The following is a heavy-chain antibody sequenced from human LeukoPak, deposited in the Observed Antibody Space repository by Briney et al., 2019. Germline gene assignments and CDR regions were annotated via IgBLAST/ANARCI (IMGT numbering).Heavy chain of an antibody. Sequence: SVKVSCKASGGTFSSYAISWVRQAPGQGLEWMGGIIPIFGTANYAQKFQGRVTITTDESTSTAYMELSSLRSEDTAVYYCAADPSNGWNYAGAFDIWGQGTMVTVSS. CDR3: AADPSNGWNYAGAFDI. CDR2: IIPIFGTA. J-gene: IGHJ3*02. CDR1: GGTFSSYA. D-gene: IGHD1-7*01. V-gene: IGHV1-69*05.